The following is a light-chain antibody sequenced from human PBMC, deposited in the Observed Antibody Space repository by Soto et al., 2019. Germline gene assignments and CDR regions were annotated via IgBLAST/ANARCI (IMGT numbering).Light chain of an antibody. CDR1: QSVSSN. CDR3: QQYNNWPPYT. Sequence: EIVMTQSPATLSVSPGERATLSCRASQSVSSNLAWYQQKPGKAPKLLIYGASTRATGIPARFSGSGSGTEFTLPISSLQSADFAVYYCQQYNNWPPYTFGQGTKLEIK. CDR2: GAS. V-gene: IGKV3-15*01. J-gene: IGKJ2*01.